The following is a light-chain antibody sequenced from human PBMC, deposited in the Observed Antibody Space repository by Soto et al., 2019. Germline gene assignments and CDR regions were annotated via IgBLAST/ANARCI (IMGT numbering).Light chain of an antibody. CDR3: QQSYSTPQT. V-gene: IGKV1-39*01. Sequence: DIQMTHSPSSLSASVGDRVTITFRASQSISSYLNWYQQKPGKAPKLLIYAASSLQSGVPSRFSGSGSGTDFTLTISSLQPEDFATYYCQQSYSTPQTFGQGTKVDI. J-gene: IGKJ1*01. CDR1: QSISSY. CDR2: AAS.